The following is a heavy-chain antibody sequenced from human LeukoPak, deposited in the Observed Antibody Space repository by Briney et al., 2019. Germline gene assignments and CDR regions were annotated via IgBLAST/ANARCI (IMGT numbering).Heavy chain of an antibody. D-gene: IGHD3-9*01. CDR2: IYYSGST. CDR3: ARIFWTKNSHMDV. CDR1: GGSISSSSYY. V-gene: IGHV4-39*07. J-gene: IGHJ6*03. Sequence: PSQTLSLTCTVSGGSISSSSYYWGWIRQPPGKGLEWIGSIYYSGSTYYNPSLKSRVTISVDTSKNQFSLKLSSVTAADTAVYYCARIFWTKNSHMDVWGKGTTVTVSS.